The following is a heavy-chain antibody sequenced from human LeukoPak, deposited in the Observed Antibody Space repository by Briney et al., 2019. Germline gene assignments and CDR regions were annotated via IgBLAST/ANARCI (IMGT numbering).Heavy chain of an antibody. CDR3: ARDLRRDTSGWNSQAVLDY. D-gene: IGHD6-19*01. J-gene: IGHJ4*02. V-gene: IGHV1-18*01. CDR1: GYTFTSYG. CDR2: ISAYNSNT. Sequence: ASVKVSCKASGYTFTSYGISWVRQAPGQGLEWMGWISAYNSNTNYAQKKLQGRVTMTTDTSTGTAYMELRSLRSDDTAVYYCARDLRRDTSGWNSQAVLDYWGQGTLVTVSS.